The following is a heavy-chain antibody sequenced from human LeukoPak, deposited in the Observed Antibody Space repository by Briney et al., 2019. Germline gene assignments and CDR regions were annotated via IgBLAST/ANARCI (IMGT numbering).Heavy chain of an antibody. J-gene: IGHJ4*02. V-gene: IGHV3-53*01. CDR2: IYSGGST. CDR3: ASMTYYDFWSGYYPY. Sequence: GGSLRLSCAASGFTVSSNYMSWVRQAPGKGLEWVSVIYSGGSTYYADSVKGRFTISRDNPKNTLYLQMNSLRAEDTAVYYCASMTYYDFWSGYYPYWGQGTLVTVSS. CDR1: GFTVSSNY. D-gene: IGHD3-3*01.